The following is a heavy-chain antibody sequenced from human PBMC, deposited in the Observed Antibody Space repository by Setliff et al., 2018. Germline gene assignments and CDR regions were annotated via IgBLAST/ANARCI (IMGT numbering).Heavy chain of an antibody. CDR1: GGSISSGSYY. D-gene: IGHD4-4*01. V-gene: IGHV4-61*02. Sequence: SETLSLTCTVSGGSISSGSYYWSWIRQPAGKGLEWIGRIYTSGSTNYNPSLKSRVTISVDTSKNQFSLKLNSVTAADTAVYYCARSYSNSLEYWGQGTLVTV. CDR2: IYTSGST. CDR3: ARSYSNSLEY. J-gene: IGHJ4*02.